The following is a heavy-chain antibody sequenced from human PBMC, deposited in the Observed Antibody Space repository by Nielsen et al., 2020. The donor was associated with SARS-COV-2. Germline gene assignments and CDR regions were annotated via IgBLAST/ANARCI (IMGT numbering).Heavy chain of an antibody. V-gene: IGHV3-48*03. D-gene: IGHD3-10*01. CDR3: ARGSLLWFGELFGPSSNYYYGMDV. Sequence: WIRQPPGQGLEWVSYISSSGSTIYYADSVKGRFTISRDNAKNSLYLQMNSLRAEDTAVYYCARGSLLWFGELFGPSSNYYYGMDVWGQGTTVTVSS. CDR2: ISSSGSTI. J-gene: IGHJ6*02.